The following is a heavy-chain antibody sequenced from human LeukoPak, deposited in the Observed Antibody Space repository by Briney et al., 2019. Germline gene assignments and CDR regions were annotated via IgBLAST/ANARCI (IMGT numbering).Heavy chain of an antibody. CDR1: GGSISSSSYY. D-gene: IGHD1-26*01. CDR2: IYYSGST. J-gene: IGHJ4*02. CDR3: ASRSWELLGFDY. V-gene: IGHV4-39*01. Sequence: SETLSLTCTVSGGSISSSSYYWGWIRQPPGKGLEWIGSIYYSGSTYYNPSLKSRVTISVDTSKNQFSLKLSSVTAADTAVYYCASRSWELLGFDYWGQGTLVTVSS.